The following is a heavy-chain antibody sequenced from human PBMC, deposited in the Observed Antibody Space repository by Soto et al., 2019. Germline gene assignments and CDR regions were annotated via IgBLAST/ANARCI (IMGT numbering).Heavy chain of an antibody. V-gene: IGHV4-31*03. CDR2: IYYSGST. CDR3: ARAPRYYYDSSGYYTALDY. J-gene: IGHJ4*02. Sequence: SETLSLTCTVSGGSISSGGYYWSWIRQHPGKGLEWIGYIYYSGSTYYNPSLKSRVTISVDTSKNQFSLKLSSVTAADTAVYYCARAPRYYYDSSGYYTALDYWGQGTLVTVSS. D-gene: IGHD3-22*01. CDR1: GGSISSGGYY.